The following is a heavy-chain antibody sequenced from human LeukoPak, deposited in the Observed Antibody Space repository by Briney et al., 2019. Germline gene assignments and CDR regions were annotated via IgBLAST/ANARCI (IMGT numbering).Heavy chain of an antibody. D-gene: IGHD3-16*01. Sequence: SETLSLTCTVSGGSISSGDYYWSWIRQTPGKGLEWIGYIYYIGTTEYNPSLKSRITISINTAKNQFSLKLTSVTAADTAIYYCAGDAPTSGAVPDGFDIWGQGTMVHVSS. J-gene: IGHJ3*02. CDR2: IYYIGTT. V-gene: IGHV4-30-4*01. CDR1: GGSISSGDYY. CDR3: AGDAPTSGAVPDGFDI.